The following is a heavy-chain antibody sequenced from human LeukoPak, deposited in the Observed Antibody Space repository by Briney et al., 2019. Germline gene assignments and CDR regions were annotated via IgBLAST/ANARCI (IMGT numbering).Heavy chain of an antibody. CDR2: INHSGST. D-gene: IGHD3-10*01. V-gene: IGHV4-34*01. Sequence: SETLSLTCAVYGGSFSGYYWSWIRQPPGKGLEWIGEINHSGSTNYNPSLKSRVTISVDTSKNQFSLKLSSVTAADTAVYYCARATGVYYYYMDVWGKGTTVTVSS. CDR3: ARATGVYYYYMDV. CDR1: GGSFSGYY. J-gene: IGHJ6*03.